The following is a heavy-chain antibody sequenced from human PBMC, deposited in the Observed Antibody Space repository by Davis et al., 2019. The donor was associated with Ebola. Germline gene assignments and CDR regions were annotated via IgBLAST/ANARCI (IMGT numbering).Heavy chain of an antibody. CDR3: ARDREQLVAGQLYYYYYGMDV. D-gene: IGHD6-6*01. V-gene: IGHV3-30-3*01. CDR2: ISYDGSNK. Sequence: GESLKISCAASGFTFSSYAMHWVRQAPGKGLEWAAVISYDGSNKYYADSVKGRFTISRDNSKNTLYLQMNSLRAEDTAVYYCARDREQLVAGQLYYYYYGMDVWGQGTTVTVSS. J-gene: IGHJ6*02. CDR1: GFTFSSYA.